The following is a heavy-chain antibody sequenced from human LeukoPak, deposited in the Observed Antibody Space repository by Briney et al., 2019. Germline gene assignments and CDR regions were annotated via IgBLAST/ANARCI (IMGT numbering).Heavy chain of an antibody. D-gene: IGHD2-21*02. Sequence: ASVKVSCKASGGTFSSYAISRVRQAPGQGLEWMRRIIPILGIANYAQKFQGRVTITADKSTSTAYMELSSLRSEDTAMYYCARERLEVVTATATFDYWGQGTLVTVSS. CDR1: GGTFSSYA. CDR3: ARERLEVVTATATFDY. J-gene: IGHJ4*02. V-gene: IGHV1-69*04. CDR2: IIPILGIA.